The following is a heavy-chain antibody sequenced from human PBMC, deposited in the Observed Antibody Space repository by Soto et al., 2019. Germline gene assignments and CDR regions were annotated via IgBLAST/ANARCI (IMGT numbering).Heavy chain of an antibody. CDR1: GFSLSDYW. Sequence: GSLRLSCAASGFSLSDYWMHWVRQVPGKGLQWVSGISVSGRSTYYADSVKGRFTISRDNSKNTLYLQMNSLRAEDTAVYYCAKDLSSSGWFEFYFDYWGQGTLVTVSS. CDR3: AKDLSSSGWFEFYFDY. CDR2: ISVSGRST. V-gene: IGHV3-23*01. D-gene: IGHD6-19*01. J-gene: IGHJ4*02.